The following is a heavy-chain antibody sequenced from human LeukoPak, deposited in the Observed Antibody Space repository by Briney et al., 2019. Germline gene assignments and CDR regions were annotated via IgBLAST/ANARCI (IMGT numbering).Heavy chain of an antibody. CDR1: GFTFGSYA. Sequence: GSSLRLSCAASGFTFGSYAMHWVRQAPGKGLEWVAVISYDGSNKYYADSVKGRFTISRDNSKNTLYLQMNSLRAEDTAVYYCAREFLPYGSGSFVDYWGQGTLVTVSS. D-gene: IGHD3-10*01. CDR2: ISYDGSNK. V-gene: IGHV3-30-3*01. J-gene: IGHJ4*02. CDR3: AREFLPYGSGSFVDY.